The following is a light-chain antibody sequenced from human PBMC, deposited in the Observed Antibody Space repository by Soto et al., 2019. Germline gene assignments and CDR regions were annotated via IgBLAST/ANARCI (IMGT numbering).Light chain of an antibody. Sequence: DIVMTQSPDSLAVSLGERATINCKSSQSVLYSSNNKNYLAWYQQKLGQPPKLLIYWASTRESGIPHGCSGSGSGRDFTLTISSLQAEDVAVYYCQQYYRPWTFGQGTKVEIK. CDR3: QQYYRPWT. CDR2: WAS. V-gene: IGKV4-1*01. J-gene: IGKJ1*01. CDR1: QSVLYSSNNKNY.